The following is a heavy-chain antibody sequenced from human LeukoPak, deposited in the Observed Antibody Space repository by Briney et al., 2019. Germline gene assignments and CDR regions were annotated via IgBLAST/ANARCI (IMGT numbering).Heavy chain of an antibody. CDR1: GFTFSIYA. Sequence: LPGGSLRLSCAASGFTFSIYAMSWVRQAPGKGLEGVSGISDSGHRTDYADSVKGRFTISRDNSKNTLYLQMNSLRVEDTAVYYCTIIGDYWGQGTLVTVSS. CDR3: TIIGDY. D-gene: IGHD2-15*01. CDR2: ISDSGHRT. J-gene: IGHJ4*02. V-gene: IGHV3-23*01.